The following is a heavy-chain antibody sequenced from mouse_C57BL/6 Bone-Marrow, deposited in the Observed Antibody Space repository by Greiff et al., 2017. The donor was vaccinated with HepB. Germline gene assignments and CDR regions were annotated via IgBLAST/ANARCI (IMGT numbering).Heavy chain of an antibody. CDR3: ALLLRGAMDY. D-gene: IGHD1-1*01. Sequence: EVMLVESGAELVKPGASVKLSCTASGFNIKDYYMHWVKQRTERGLEWIGRIDPEDGETKYAPKFQGKATITADTSSNTAYLQLSSLTSEYTAVYYCALLLRGAMDYWGQGTSVTVSS. CDR2: IDPEDGET. CDR1: GFNIKDYY. J-gene: IGHJ4*01. V-gene: IGHV14-2*01.